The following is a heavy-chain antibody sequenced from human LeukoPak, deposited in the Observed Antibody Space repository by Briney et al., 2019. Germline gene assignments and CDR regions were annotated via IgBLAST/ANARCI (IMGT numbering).Heavy chain of an antibody. Sequence: GGALRLSCAASGFTFSSYAMSWVRQAPGKGLEWVSAISGSGGSTYYADSVKGRFTISRDNSKNTLYLQMNSLRAEDAAVYYCAKDLSGSYYNWFDPWGQGTLVTVSS. V-gene: IGHV3-23*01. CDR3: AKDLSGSYYNWFDP. D-gene: IGHD1-26*01. J-gene: IGHJ5*02. CDR1: GFTFSSYA. CDR2: ISGSGGST.